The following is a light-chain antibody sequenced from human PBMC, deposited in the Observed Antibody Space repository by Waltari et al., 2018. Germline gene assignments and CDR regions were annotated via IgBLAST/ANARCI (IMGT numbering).Light chain of an antibody. J-gene: IGKJ2*01. V-gene: IGKV3-15*01. CDR1: QSLSSN. CDR3: HHYNKRPPSYT. Sequence: IVMTQSPATLSVSPGEGATLSCKASQSLSSNLAWYQQKPGQLPRLLIYGASTRATGIPARFSGSGSGTEFTLTISSLQPEDFAVYYCHHYNKRPPSYTFGQGTRLEIK. CDR2: GAS.